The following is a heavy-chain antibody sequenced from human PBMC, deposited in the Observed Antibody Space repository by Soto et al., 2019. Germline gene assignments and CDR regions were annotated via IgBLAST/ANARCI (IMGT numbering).Heavy chain of an antibody. V-gene: IGHV3-49*03. CDR1: GFTFGDYA. Sequence: PGGSLRLSCTASGFTFGDYAVSWFRQAPGKGLEWVGFVRSRAYGGTTEYAASVKGRFTISRDDSKSIAYLQMNSLKTEDTAVYYCTRAGLSSSGTLFDYWGQGTLVTVSS. J-gene: IGHJ4*02. CDR2: VRSRAYGGTT. D-gene: IGHD6-6*01. CDR3: TRAGLSSSGTLFDY.